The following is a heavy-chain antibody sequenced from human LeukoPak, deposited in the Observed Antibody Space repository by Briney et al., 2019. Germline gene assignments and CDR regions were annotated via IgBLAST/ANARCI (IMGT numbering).Heavy chain of an antibody. V-gene: IGHV4-34*01. CDR2: INYSGST. Sequence: SETLSLTCAVYGGSFSGYYWSWIRQPPGKGLEWIGEINYSGSTNYNPSLKSRVTISVDTSKNQFSLKLSSVTAADTAVYYCARGYYYDSSGPLDAFDIWGQGTMVTVSS. D-gene: IGHD3-22*01. CDR3: ARGYYYDSSGPLDAFDI. J-gene: IGHJ3*02. CDR1: GGSFSGYY.